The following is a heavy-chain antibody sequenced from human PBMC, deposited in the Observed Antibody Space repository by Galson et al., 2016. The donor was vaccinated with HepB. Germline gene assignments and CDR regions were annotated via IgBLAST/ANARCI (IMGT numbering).Heavy chain of an antibody. D-gene: IGHD3-9*01. CDR3: ARDPPYYDILPDEGYFDL. V-gene: IGHV3-74*01. CDR1: GFTFSSYW. J-gene: IGHJ2*01. Sequence: SLRLSCAASGFTFSSYWMHWVRQAPGKGLVWVSRINSDGRSTSYADSVKGRFTISRDNAKNTLYLQMNSLRAEVTAVYYCARDPPYYDILPDEGYFDLWGRGTLVTVSS. CDR2: INSDGRST.